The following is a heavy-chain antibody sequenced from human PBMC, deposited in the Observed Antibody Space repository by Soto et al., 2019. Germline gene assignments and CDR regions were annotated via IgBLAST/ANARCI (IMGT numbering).Heavy chain of an antibody. D-gene: IGHD2-21*02. Sequence: SETLSPTCAVYGGAFSGFYWGWIRQPPGKGLEWIGEINHSGSTNYNPSLKSRVTISVDTSKNQFSLKLSSVTAADTAVYYCARSDSWPNNWFDPWGQGTLVTVSS. CDR3: ARSDSWPNNWFDP. V-gene: IGHV4-34*01. CDR2: INHSGST. CDR1: GGAFSGFY. J-gene: IGHJ5*02.